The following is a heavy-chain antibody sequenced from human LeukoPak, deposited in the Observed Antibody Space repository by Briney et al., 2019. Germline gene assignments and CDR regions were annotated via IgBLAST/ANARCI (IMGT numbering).Heavy chain of an antibody. V-gene: IGHV3-23*01. D-gene: IGHD3-9*01. J-gene: IGHJ4*02. CDR3: AKAYYNILDGYFDY. Sequence: GGTLSLSCEASGLTFSNYGMTWVRQAPGKGLEWVSGLSGSGSSTYYADSVKGRFTISRDNSKNTLYLQMNSLRTEDTAVYYCAKAYYNILDGYFDYWGQGTLVTVSS. CDR1: GLTFSNYG. CDR2: LSGSGSST.